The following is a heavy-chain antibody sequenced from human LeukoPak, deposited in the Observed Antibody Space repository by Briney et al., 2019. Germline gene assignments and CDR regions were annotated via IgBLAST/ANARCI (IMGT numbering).Heavy chain of an antibody. Sequence: GGSLRLSCAASGFIFSSHGMNWVRQAPGKGLEWVSGISPSGDITYYADSVKGRFTISRDNSKNTLYLQMNSLRAEDTAVYYCARSGRYCSGGSCYQEASLDYWGQGTLVTVSS. J-gene: IGHJ4*02. CDR2: ISPSGDIT. V-gene: IGHV3-23*01. CDR3: ARSGRYCSGGSCYQEASLDY. CDR1: GFIFSSHG. D-gene: IGHD2-15*01.